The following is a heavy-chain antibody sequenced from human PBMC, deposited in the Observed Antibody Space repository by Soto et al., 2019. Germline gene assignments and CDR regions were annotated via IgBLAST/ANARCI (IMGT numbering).Heavy chain of an antibody. CDR3: GEWGKSAGGH. D-gene: IGHD3-16*01. Sequence: QVQLVESGGGVVQPGRSLRLSCAASGFTFSSYGMHWVRQAPGKGLEWVAVIWYDGSNKYYADSVKGRFTISRDNSKNPGYLENNRLRAEDTAGYFWGEWGKSAGGHWGQGTLVP. J-gene: IGHJ4*02. CDR1: GFTFSSYG. V-gene: IGHV3-33*01. CDR2: IWYDGSNK.